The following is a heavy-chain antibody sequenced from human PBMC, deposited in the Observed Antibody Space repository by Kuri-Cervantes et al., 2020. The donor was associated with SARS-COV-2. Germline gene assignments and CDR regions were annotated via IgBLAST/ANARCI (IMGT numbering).Heavy chain of an antibody. Sequence: GGSLRLSCAASGFTFSSYAMSWVRQAPGKGLEWVSAINGSGGSTYYADSVKGRFTIPRDNSKNTLYLQMNSLRAEDTAVYYCAKDLGYSSDGRDQHWGQGTPVTVSS. V-gene: IGHV3-23*01. CDR2: INGSGGST. J-gene: IGHJ1*01. D-gene: IGHD6-19*01. CDR3: AKDLGYSSDGRDQH. CDR1: GFTFSSYA.